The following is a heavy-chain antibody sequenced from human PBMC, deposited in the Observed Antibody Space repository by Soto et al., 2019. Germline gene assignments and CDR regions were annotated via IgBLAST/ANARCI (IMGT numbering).Heavy chain of an antibody. CDR1: GFTFSSYA. Sequence: EVQLLESGGGLVQPGGSLRLSCAASGFTFSSYAMSWVRQAPGKGLEWVSAISGSGGSTYYADSVKGRFTISRDNSKNTLYLQMNSLRAEETAVYYCAKDPSFLSSGWYAGWGGIDYWGQGTLVTVSS. CDR3: AKDPSFLSSGWYAGWGGIDY. V-gene: IGHV3-23*01. D-gene: IGHD6-19*01. CDR2: ISGSGGST. J-gene: IGHJ4*02.